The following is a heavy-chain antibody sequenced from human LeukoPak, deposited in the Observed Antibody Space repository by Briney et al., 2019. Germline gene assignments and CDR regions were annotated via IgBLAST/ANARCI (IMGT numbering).Heavy chain of an antibody. CDR3: ARKMVDYDMVTGGAFDI. V-gene: IGHV3-53*01. Sequence: PGGSLRLSCAASGFTVSSNYMSWVRQAPGKGLEWVSVIYSGGSTYYADSVKGRFTISRDNSKNTLYLQMNSLRAEDTAVYYCARKMVDYDMVTGGAFDIWGQGTMVTVSS. J-gene: IGHJ3*02. D-gene: IGHD3-9*01. CDR1: GFTVSSNY. CDR2: IYSGGST.